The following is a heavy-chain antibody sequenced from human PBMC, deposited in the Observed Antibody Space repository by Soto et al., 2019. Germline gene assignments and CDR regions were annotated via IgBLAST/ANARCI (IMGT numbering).Heavy chain of an antibody. CDR2: ISHGGST. V-gene: IGHV4-4*02. CDR1: GGSINSSYW. D-gene: IGHD1-20*01. CDR3: AREVSGIQAFDY. J-gene: IGHJ4*02. Sequence: QVQLQESGPGLVKPSETLSLTCVVSGGSINSSYWWNWVRQPPGKGLEWIGDISHGGSTNFNPSLKSRATISVDKSKTHLSLKLDSVTAADTAVYYCAREVSGIQAFDYWGQGTLVTVSS.